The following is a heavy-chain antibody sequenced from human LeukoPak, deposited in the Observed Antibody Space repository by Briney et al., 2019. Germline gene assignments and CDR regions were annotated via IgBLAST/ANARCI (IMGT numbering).Heavy chain of an antibody. CDR2: IYTSGST. CDR1: GGSISSGSYY. V-gene: IGHV4-61*02. D-gene: IGHD5-18*01. J-gene: IGHJ5*02. Sequence: PSQTLSFTCTVSGGSISSGSYYWSWIRQPAGKGLEWIGRIYTSGSTNYNPSLKSRVTISVDTSKNQFSLKLSSVTAADTAVYYCAREGYSYGSNWFGPWGQGTLVTVSS. CDR3: AREGYSYGSNWFGP.